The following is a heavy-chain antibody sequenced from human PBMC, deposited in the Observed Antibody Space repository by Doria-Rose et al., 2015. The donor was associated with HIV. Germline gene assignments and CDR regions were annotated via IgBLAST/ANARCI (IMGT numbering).Heavy chain of an antibody. J-gene: IGHJ4*02. Sequence: PPGKGLEWIGEINHSGSPNYNPSLKSRVTMSVDTSRKQFSLKLNSVTAADTAVYYCARAGPEYYFDSWGQGTLVTVSS. V-gene: IGHV4-34*01. CDR2: INHSGSP. CDR3: ARAGPEYYFDS.